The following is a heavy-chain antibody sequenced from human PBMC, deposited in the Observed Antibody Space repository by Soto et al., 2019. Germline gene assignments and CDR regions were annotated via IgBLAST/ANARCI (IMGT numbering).Heavy chain of an antibody. CDR2: INSDGSTT. Sequence: EVQLVESGGGLLQPGGSLRLSCAASGFTFSNYWMNWVRQAPGKGLVWVSRINSDGSTTNYADSVKGRFTISRDNAKNTLHLQMNSLIADDTAVYYCARIDFWSGMDVWGQGTTVTVSS. CDR3: ARIDFWSGMDV. V-gene: IGHV3-74*01. D-gene: IGHD3-3*01. CDR1: GFTFSNYW. J-gene: IGHJ6*02.